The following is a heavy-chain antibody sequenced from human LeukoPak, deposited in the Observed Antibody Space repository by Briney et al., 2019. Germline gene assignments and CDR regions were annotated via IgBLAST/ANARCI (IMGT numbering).Heavy chain of an antibody. CDR1: GFTFSSNY. Sequence: GGSLRLSCAASGFTFSSNYMSWVRQAPGKGLEWVSVIYSGGSAYYADSVKGRFTISRDNSKNTLYLQMNSLRTEDTTVYYCARDREMATTPGGQRTLVTVSS. D-gene: IGHD5-24*01. CDR3: ARDREMATTP. CDR2: IYSGGSA. V-gene: IGHV3-66*02. J-gene: IGHJ4*02.